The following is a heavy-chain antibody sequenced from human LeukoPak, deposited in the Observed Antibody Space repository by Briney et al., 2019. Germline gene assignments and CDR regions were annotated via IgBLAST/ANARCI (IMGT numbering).Heavy chain of an antibody. CDR2: ISAYNGNT. Sequence: ASVKVSCQASRYTFTSYGISGVRQAPGQGLEWMGWISAYNGNTNYAQKLQGRVTMTTDTSTSTAYMELRGLRCDDTAVYYCARDQGKYSSNRVGEFDYWGQGTLVTVSS. D-gene: IGHD6-19*01. V-gene: IGHV1-18*01. J-gene: IGHJ4*02. CDR1: RYTFTSYG. CDR3: ARDQGKYSSNRVGEFDY.